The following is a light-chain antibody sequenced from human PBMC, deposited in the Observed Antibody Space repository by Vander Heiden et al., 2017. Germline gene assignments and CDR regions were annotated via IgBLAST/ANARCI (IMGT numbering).Light chain of an antibody. CDR1: SSDVGDYDN. CDR2: GVS. Sequence: QSALTQPASVPGSPRPSTTISCTGTSSDVGDYDNGSWSQQHPGKAPKLLIYGVSNRPSGASHRFSGSKSGNTASLTISGLRAEDEADYYCSSYSSSSTLVVFGGGTELTVL. V-gene: IGLV2-14*03. J-gene: IGLJ3*02. CDR3: SSYSSSSTLVV.